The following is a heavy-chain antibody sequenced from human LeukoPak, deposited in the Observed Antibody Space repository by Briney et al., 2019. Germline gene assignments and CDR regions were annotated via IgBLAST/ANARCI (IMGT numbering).Heavy chain of an antibody. CDR1: GYSISSGYSISSGYY. D-gene: IGHD3-22*01. Sequence: SETLSLTRRVSGYSISSGYSISSGYYWVWIRQPPGKGLVWIGSIYHAGIIYYNASLKSRVTISIDTSKNQFSLKLSSATAADTALYYCARFTMIALFDDWGQGTLVTVSS. J-gene: IGHJ4*02. CDR3: ARFTMIALFDD. CDR2: IYHAGII. V-gene: IGHV4-38-2*01.